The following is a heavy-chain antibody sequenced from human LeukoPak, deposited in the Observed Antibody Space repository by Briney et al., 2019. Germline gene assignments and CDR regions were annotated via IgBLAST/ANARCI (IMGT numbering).Heavy chain of an antibody. Sequence: ASVKVSCKASGGTFSSYAISWVRQAPGQGLEWMGGIIPIFGTANYAQKLQGRVTITADESTSTAYMELSSLRSEDTAVYYCASGSFGVVYDAFDIWGQGTMVTVSS. CDR1: GGTFSSYA. J-gene: IGHJ3*02. CDR2: IIPIFGTA. V-gene: IGHV1-69*13. D-gene: IGHD3-3*01. CDR3: ASGSFGVVYDAFDI.